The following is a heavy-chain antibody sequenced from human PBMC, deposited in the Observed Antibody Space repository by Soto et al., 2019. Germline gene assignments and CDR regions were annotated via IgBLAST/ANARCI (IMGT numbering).Heavy chain of an antibody. D-gene: IGHD3-22*01. CDR1: GGTFSSYA. Sequence: QVQLVQSGAEVKKPGSSVKVSCKASGGTFSSYAISWVRQAPGQGLEWMGGIITIFGTANYAQKFQGRVTITADESTSTAYMEMSSLRSEDTAVYYCAPYYDSRDYHYYFDYWGQGTLVTVSS. V-gene: IGHV1-69*01. J-gene: IGHJ4*02. CDR3: APYYDSRDYHYYFDY. CDR2: IITIFGTA.